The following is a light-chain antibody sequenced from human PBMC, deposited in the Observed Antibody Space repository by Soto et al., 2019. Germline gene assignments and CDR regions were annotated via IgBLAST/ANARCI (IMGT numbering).Light chain of an antibody. Sequence: EIVLTQSPGTLSLSPGERATLSCRASQSISSSYLAWYQQKPVQAPRLLIYGASSRATGIPDRFSGSGSGTDFTLTISRLEPEDFAVYYGQQYGSSPLFTFGPGTKVDIK. CDR3: QQYGSSPLFT. CDR1: QSISSSY. CDR2: GAS. J-gene: IGKJ3*01. V-gene: IGKV3-20*01.